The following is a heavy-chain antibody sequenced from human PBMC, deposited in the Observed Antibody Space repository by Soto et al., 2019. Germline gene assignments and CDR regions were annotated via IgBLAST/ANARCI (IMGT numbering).Heavy chain of an antibody. CDR1: GGSISSSSYY. V-gene: IGHV4-39*01. CDR3: ARHATSQAPIPIVVVTLEPFDY. J-gene: IGHJ4*02. CDR2: IYYSGST. Sequence: SETLSLTCTVSGGSISSSSYYWGWIRQPPGKGLEWIGSIYYSGSTYYNPSLKSRVTISVDTSKNQFSLKLSSVTAADTAVYYCARHATSQAPIPIVVVTLEPFDYWGQGTLVTVSS. D-gene: IGHD3-22*01.